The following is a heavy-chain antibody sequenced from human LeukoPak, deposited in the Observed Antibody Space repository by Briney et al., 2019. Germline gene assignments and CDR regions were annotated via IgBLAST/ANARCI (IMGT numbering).Heavy chain of an antibody. V-gene: IGHV5-51*01. CDR3: ARLRGYYENSAPRGSFDY. Sequence: GESLKISCKGSGYSFTSYWIGWVRQMPGKGLEWMGIIYPGDSDTRYSPSFQGQVTISADKSISTAYLQWSSLKASDTAMYYCARLRGYYENSAPRGSFDYWGQGTLVTVSS. CDR2: IYPGDSDT. D-gene: IGHD3-22*01. J-gene: IGHJ4*02. CDR1: GYSFTSYW.